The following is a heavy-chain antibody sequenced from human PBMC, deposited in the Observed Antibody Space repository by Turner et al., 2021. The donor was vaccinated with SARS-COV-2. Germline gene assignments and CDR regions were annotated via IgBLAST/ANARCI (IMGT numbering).Heavy chain of an antibody. V-gene: IGHV4-34*01. D-gene: IGHD2-15*01. Sequence: QVQLQQWGAGLLKPSETLSLTCVVYGWSFSGYYWSWIRQPPGKGLAWIGEINNSGSTNYNPSLKSRVTISVDTSKNQFSLKLSSVTAADTAVYYCVRGLRGVVVAATLNWFDPWGQGTLVTVSS. CDR1: GWSFSGYY. CDR3: VRGLRGVVVAATLNWFDP. J-gene: IGHJ5*02. CDR2: INNSGST.